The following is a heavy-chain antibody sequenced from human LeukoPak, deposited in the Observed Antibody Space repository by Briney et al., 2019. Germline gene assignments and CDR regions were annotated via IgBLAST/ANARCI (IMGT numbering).Heavy chain of an antibody. CDR2: ISGNGGVI. J-gene: IGHJ4*02. V-gene: IGHV3-48*04. D-gene: IGHD1-1*01. CDR1: GFTFSSYS. Sequence: GGSLRLSCAASGFTFSSYSMTWVRQAPGKGLEWLSYISGNGGVIQYADSVKGRFTISRDNAKNLLYLQMDSLRVEDTAIYYCARDPRTVRIWGQGTLVTVSS. CDR3: ARDPRTVRI.